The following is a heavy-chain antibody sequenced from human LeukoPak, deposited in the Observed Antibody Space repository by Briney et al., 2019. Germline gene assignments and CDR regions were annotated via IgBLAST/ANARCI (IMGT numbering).Heavy chain of an antibody. Sequence: SETLSLTCTVSGGSISSYYWSWIRQPAGKGLEWIERIYTSGSTNYNPSLKSRVTMSVDTSKNQFSLKLSSVTAADTAVYYCARDSPIGARSIRAYYYYMDVWGKGTTVTVSS. D-gene: IGHD6-6*01. CDR1: GGSISSYY. CDR2: IYTSGST. J-gene: IGHJ6*03. V-gene: IGHV4-4*07. CDR3: ARDSPIGARSIRAYYYYMDV.